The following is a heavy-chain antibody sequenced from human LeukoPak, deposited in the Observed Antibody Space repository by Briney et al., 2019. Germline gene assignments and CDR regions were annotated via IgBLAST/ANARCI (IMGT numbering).Heavy chain of an antibody. CDR1: GFTFSNFG. CDR2: IRYDANNE. J-gene: IGHJ6*03. Sequence: GGSLRLSCAASGFTFSNFGMHWVRQAPGKGLEWVSFIRYDANNEYYADSVKGRFTISRDNSKNTLYLQMNSLRPEDTAVYYCAKVPYYYYYYMDVWGKGTTVTVSS. CDR3: AKVPYYYYYYMDV. V-gene: IGHV3-30*02.